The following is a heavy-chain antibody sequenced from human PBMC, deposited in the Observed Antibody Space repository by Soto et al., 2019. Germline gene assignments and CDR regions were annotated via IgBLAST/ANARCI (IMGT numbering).Heavy chain of an antibody. CDR3: SRGGHITVVTASFDF. Sequence: QAQLVQSGAEVKKPGASVKVSCKASENTFSSYYLHWVRQAPGQGLEWMGMIHPSGGGATYAQKFVGRVTMTRDTSTSTVVMERSSLRSEATAIYYCSRGGHITVVTASFDFWGQGTLVTVSS. D-gene: IGHD2-21*02. CDR2: IHPSGGGA. CDR1: ENTFSSYY. J-gene: IGHJ4*02. V-gene: IGHV1-46*03.